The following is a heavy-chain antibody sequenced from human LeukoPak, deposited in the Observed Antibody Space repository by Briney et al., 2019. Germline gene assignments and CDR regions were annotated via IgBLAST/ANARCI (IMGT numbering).Heavy chain of an antibody. CDR3: ALWFGELSALINYYYYGMDV. J-gene: IGHJ6*02. D-gene: IGHD3-10*01. CDR2: MNLKSGGT. CDR1: GYTFTDYY. Sequence: ASVKVSCKASGYTFTDYYMHWVRQAPGQGHEWMGWMNLKSGGTNYAQKFQGRVTMTRDTSISTADMELSRLRSDDTAVYYCALWFGELSALINYYYYGMDVWGQGTTVTVSS. V-gene: IGHV1-2*02.